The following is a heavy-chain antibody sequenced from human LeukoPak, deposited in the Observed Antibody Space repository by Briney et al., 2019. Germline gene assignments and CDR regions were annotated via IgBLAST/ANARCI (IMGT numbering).Heavy chain of an antibody. CDR3: ARTYDFWSGQHPNWFDP. D-gene: IGHD3-3*01. CDR1: GFTFSSYS. CDR2: ISSSSSYI. Sequence: GGSLRLSCAASGFTFSSYSVNWVRQAPGKGLEWVSSISSSSSYIYYADSVKGRFTISRDNAKNSLYLQMNSLRAEDTAVYYCARTYDFWSGQHPNWFDPWGQGTLVTVSS. V-gene: IGHV3-21*01. J-gene: IGHJ5*02.